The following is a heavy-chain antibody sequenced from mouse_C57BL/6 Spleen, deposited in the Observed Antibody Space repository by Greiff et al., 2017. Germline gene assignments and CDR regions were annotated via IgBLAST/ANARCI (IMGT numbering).Heavy chain of an antibody. CDR1: GYTFTSYW. D-gene: IGHD1-1*01. V-gene: IGHV1-64*01. CDR3: ARRYYDSSLYYFDY. CDR2: IHPNSGST. J-gene: IGHJ2*01. Sequence: QVQLQQPGAELVKPGASVKLSCKASGYTFTSYWMHWVKQRPGQGLEWIGMIHPNSGSTNYNEKFKNKATLTVDKSSSTAYMQLSSLTSEDSAVYYCARRYYDSSLYYFDYWGQGTTLTVSS.